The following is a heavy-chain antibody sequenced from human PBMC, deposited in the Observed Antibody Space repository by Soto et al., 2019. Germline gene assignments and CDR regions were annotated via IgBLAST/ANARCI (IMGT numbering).Heavy chain of an antibody. Sequence: SETLSLTCAVYGGSFSAYYWGWIRQAPGKGLEWIGSINHSGNTYLSPSLKDRVTVSVDTSKNSFSLKLRSATAADTGLYYCSRRAPEGFDPWGQGTLVTVSS. CDR2: INHSGNT. V-gene: IGHV4-34*01. CDR1: GGSFSAYY. CDR3: SRRAPEGFDP. J-gene: IGHJ5*02.